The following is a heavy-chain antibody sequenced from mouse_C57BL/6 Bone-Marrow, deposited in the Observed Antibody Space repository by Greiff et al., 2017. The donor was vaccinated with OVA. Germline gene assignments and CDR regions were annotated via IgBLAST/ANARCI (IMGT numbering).Heavy chain of an antibody. J-gene: IGHJ2*01. D-gene: IGHD1-1*01. CDR1: GFTFSDYY. CDR3: ARQNYDGSSYYVDY. V-gene: IGHV5-12*01. CDR2: ISNGGGST. Sequence: EVQVVESGGGLVQPGGSLKLSCAASGFTFSDYYMYWVRQTPEKRLEWVAYISNGGGSTYYPDTVKGRFTISSDNAKNTLYLQMSRLKSEDTAMYYCARQNYDGSSYYVDYWGQGTTLTVSS.